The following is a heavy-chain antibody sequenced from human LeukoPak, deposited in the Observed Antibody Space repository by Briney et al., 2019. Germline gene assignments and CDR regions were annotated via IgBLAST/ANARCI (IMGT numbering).Heavy chain of an antibody. D-gene: IGHD3-10*01. CDR2: ISSEAYGETT. J-gene: IGHJ6*02. V-gene: IGHV3-49*04. CDR3: ARGPILLWLHNGMDV. Sequence: GGSLRLSCTGSGFTSGDHAMAWVRQAPGQGLECVGFISSEAYGETTEYAASVRDRFTISRDNSRSVAYLQMNSLKTEDTAMYYCARGPILLWLHNGMDVWGQGTTVTVSS. CDR1: GFTSGDHA.